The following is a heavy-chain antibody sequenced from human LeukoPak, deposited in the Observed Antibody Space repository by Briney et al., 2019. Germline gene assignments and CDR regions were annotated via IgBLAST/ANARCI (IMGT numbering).Heavy chain of an antibody. Sequence: SETLSLTCAVYGGSFSGYYWSWIRQPPGKGLEWIGEINHSGSTNYNPSLKSRVTISVDTSKNQFSLKLSSVTAADTAVYYCARSKKYMATIRNVRGETYFDYWGQGTLVTVSS. J-gene: IGHJ4*02. CDR1: GGSFSGYY. CDR3: ARSKKYMATIRNVRGETYFDY. V-gene: IGHV4-34*01. CDR2: INHSGST. D-gene: IGHD5-12*01.